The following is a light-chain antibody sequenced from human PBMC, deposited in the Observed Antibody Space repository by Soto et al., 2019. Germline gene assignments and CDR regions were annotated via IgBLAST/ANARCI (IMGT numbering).Light chain of an antibody. J-gene: IGKJ1*01. CDR1: QSISSW. V-gene: IGKV1-5*03. Sequence: DIQMTQSPSTLSASVGDRVTITCRASQSISSWLAWYQQKPGKAPKLLIYKASSLESGDPSMFSGGGSWTEFTLAVSSLQPNDFPTYYCQQYDAYPSFGQGTKVEIK. CDR3: QQYDAYPS. CDR2: KAS.